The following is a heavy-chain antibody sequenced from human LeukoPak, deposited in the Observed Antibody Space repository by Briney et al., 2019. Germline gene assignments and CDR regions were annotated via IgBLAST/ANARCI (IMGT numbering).Heavy chain of an antibody. J-gene: IGHJ4*02. V-gene: IGHV3-23*01. D-gene: IGHD1-26*01. CDR2: ISSSGSST. Sequence: GGSLRLSCAASGFTFSSYAMTWVRQAPGKGLEWVSTISSSGSSTYYADSVKGRFTISRDSSKTTLYLQMGSLRAEDTAIYYCGKDSRIGSLRAFDSWGQGTLVTVSS. CDR3: GKDSRIGSLRAFDS. CDR1: GFTFSSYA.